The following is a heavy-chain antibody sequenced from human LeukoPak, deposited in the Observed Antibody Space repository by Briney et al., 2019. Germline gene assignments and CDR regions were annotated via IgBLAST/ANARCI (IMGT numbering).Heavy chain of an antibody. CDR2: ISGSGGST. Sequence: GSLRLSCAASAFTFSSYAMSWVRQAPGKGLEWVSAISGSGGSTYYADSVKGRFTISRDNSKNTLYMQMNSLRAEDTAVYYCAKVGVGLSYGAFYYWVQGTLVTVSS. CDR1: AFTFSSYA. J-gene: IGHJ4*02. D-gene: IGHD2-21*01. CDR3: AKVGVGLSYGAFYY. V-gene: IGHV3-23*01.